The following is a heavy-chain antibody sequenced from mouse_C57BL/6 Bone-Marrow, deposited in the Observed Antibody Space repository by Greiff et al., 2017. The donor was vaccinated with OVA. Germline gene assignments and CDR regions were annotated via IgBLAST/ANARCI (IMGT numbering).Heavy chain of an antibody. J-gene: IGHJ2*01. D-gene: IGHD4-1*02. V-gene: IGHV3-1*01. CDR2: ISYSGST. CDR1: GYSITSGYD. CDR3: ARGRPTYYFDY. Sequence: VQLQQSGPGMVKPSQSLSLTCTVTGYSITSGYDWHWIRHFPGNKLEWMGYISYSGSTNYNPSLKSRISITHDTSKNHFFLKLNSVTTEDTATYYCARGRPTYYFDYWGQGTTLTVSS.